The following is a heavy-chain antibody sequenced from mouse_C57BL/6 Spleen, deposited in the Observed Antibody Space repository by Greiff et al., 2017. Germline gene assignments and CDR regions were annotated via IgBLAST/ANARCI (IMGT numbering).Heavy chain of an antibody. J-gene: IGHJ3*01. Sequence: VQLVESGAELARPGASVKLSCKASGYTFTSYGISWVKQRTGQGLEWIGEIYPRSGNTYYNEKFKGKATLTADKSSSTAYMELRSLTSEDSAVYFCATAQARAAWFAYWGQGTLVTVSA. V-gene: IGHV1-81*01. D-gene: IGHD3-2*02. CDR2: IYPRSGNT. CDR3: ATAQARAAWFAY. CDR1: GYTFTSYG.